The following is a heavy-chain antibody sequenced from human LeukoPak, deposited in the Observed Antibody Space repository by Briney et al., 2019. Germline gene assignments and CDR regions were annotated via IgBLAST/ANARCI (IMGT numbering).Heavy chain of an antibody. D-gene: IGHD2-2*01. V-gene: IGHV1-8*02. CDR3: ARGPKKGYCSSTSCSLDY. Sequence: ASVKVSCKSSGYTFTSYGISWVRQATGQGLEWMGWMNPNSGNTGYAQKFQGRVTMTRNTSISTAYMELSSLRSEDTAVYYCARGPKKGYCSSTSCSLDYWGQGTLVTVSS. CDR2: MNPNSGNT. CDR1: GYTFTSYG. J-gene: IGHJ4*02.